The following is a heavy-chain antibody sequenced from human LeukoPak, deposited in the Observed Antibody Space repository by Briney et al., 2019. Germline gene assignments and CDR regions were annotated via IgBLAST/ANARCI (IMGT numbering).Heavy chain of an antibody. V-gene: IGHV1-18*01. CDR1: GYTFTSYS. CDR3: AREVDCRTTSCYALGYYGMEV. D-gene: IGHD2-2*01. Sequence: ASVKVSCKASGYTFTSYSISWVRQAPGQGLEWMGWISADNGNTKYAQKLQGRVAVTTDTSTSTAYMELRSQRSDDTAVYYCAREVDCRTTSCYALGYYGMEVWGQGTTVTVSS. CDR2: ISADNGNT. J-gene: IGHJ6*02.